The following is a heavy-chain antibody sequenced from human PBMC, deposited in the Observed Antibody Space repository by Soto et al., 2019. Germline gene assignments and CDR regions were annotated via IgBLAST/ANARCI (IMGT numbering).Heavy chain of an antibody. Sequence: QVQLVESGGGVVQPGRSLRLSCAASGFTFSNYGMHRVRQAPGKGLEWEAVISYDGGKQNYADSVKGRFTISRDNYKHTLYLQMNSLRPEDTAMYYCAKDNDLNPWGQGTLVTVSS. V-gene: IGHV3-30*18. D-gene: IGHD1-1*01. J-gene: IGHJ5*02. CDR3: AKDNDLNP. CDR2: ISYDGGKQ. CDR1: GFTFSNYG.